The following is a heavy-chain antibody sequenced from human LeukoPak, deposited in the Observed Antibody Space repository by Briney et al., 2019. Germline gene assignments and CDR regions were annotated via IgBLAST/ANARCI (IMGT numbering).Heavy chain of an antibody. CDR2: IYYSGST. CDR3: ARERGGNFD. V-gene: IGHV4-59*01. J-gene: IGHJ4*02. CDR1: AGSISSYY. Sequence: PSETLSLTCTVSAGSISSYYWSWIRQPPGKGLEWIGYIYYSGSTNYNPSLKSRVTISVDTSKNQFSLKLSSVTAADTAVYYCARERGGNFDWGQGTLVTVSS. D-gene: IGHD3-3*02.